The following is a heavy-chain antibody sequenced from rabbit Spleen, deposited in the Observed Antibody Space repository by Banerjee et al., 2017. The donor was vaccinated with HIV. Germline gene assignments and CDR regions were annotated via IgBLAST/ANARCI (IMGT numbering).Heavy chain of an antibody. CDR3: ARDLVAVIGWNFGL. CDR1: GVSLNDKDV. Sequence: EQLEEFGGGRVKPEGSLTLTCKASGVSLNDKDVMCWVRQAPGKGLEWIACINIVTAKTVYASWAKGRFTMSRTSSTTVTLQMTSLTAADTATYFCARDLVAVIGWNFGLWGPGTLVTVS. D-gene: IGHD1-1*01. CDR2: INIVTAKT. J-gene: IGHJ4*01. V-gene: IGHV1S45*01.